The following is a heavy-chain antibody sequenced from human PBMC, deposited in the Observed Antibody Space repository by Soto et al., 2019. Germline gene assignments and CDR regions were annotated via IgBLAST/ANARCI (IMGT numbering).Heavy chain of an antibody. D-gene: IGHD1-7*01. CDR1: GFTFSNAW. CDR2: IKIKTDGGTT. J-gene: IGHJ4*02. V-gene: IGHV3-15*01. Sequence: GGSLRLSCAASGFTFSNAWMSWVRQAPGKGLEWGGRIKIKTDGGTTDYAAPVKGRFTISRDDSKNTLYLQMNSLKTEDTAVYYCTTEGEVELTPESDFDYWGQGTLVTVSS. CDR3: TTEGEVELTPESDFDY.